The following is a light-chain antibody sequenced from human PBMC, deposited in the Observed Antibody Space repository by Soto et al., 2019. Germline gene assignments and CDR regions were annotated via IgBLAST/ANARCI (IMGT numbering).Light chain of an antibody. CDR1: SSDVGSYNL. CDR2: EGS. V-gene: IGLV2-23*01. J-gene: IGLJ2*01. CDR3: CSYAGSSTLV. Sequence: QSALTQPASVSGSPGQSITISCTGTSSDVGSYNLVSWYQQHPGKAPQLMIYEGSKPPSGVSNSFSGSKSGNTASLTISGLQAEDEADYYCCSYAGSSTLVFGGGTQLTVL.